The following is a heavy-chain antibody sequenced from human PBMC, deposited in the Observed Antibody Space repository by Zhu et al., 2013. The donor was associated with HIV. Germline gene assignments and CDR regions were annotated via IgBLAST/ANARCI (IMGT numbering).Heavy chain of an antibody. J-gene: IGHJ5*01. Sequence: QVQLVQSGAEVKKPGSSVKVSCKASGGTFSSYAISWVRQAPGQGLEWMGGIIPIFGTANYAQKFQGRVTITADKSTSTAYMELSSLRSEDTAVYYCARRYPRGIVSRTGTPLDVLGVPTGTVGTYRVRPSTGRFD. CDR3: ARRYPRGIVSRTGTPLDVLGVPTGTVGTYRVRPSTGRFD. CDR2: IIPIFGTA. V-gene: IGHV1-69*06. CDR1: GGTFSSYA. D-gene: IGHD1-26*01.